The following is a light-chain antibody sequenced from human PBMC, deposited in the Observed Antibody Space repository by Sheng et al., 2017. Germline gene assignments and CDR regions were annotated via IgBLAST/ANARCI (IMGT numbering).Light chain of an antibody. CDR1: SSDVGGYNY. J-gene: IGLJ3*02. CDR2: DVN. CDR3: SSYAGSYTWV. V-gene: IGLV2-11*01. Sequence: QSALTQPRSLSGSPGQSVAISCTGTSSDVGGYNYVSWYQQHPGKAPKLIIYDVNKRPSGVPDRFSGSKSGNTASLTISGLQAEDEADYYYSSYAGSYTWVFGGGTRLTVL.